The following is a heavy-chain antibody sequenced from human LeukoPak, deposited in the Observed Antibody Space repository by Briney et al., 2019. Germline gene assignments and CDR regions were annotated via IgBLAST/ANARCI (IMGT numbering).Heavy chain of an antibody. CDR1: GFTFSSYW. D-gene: IGHD3-10*01. CDR3: ARGGKYGSFDY. V-gene: IGHV3-21*05. Sequence: GGSLSLSGAASGFTFSSYWMSWVRQAPGKGLECISYINSSDGPTYYADSGQGLFTIDTPNAKNSLQLQMHSLKAEDTAVYYCARGGKYGSFDYWGQGTLVIVSS. CDR2: INSSDGPT. J-gene: IGHJ4*02.